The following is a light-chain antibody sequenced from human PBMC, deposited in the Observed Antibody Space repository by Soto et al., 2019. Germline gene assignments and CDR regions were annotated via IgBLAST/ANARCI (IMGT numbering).Light chain of an antibody. CDR3: ISHAGTSNV. Sequence: QSALTQPPSASGSLGQSVAISCTGTSSDVGATDYVSWYQHHSGKAPKLLLYEVNKRPSGVPDRFSGSKSGNTASLTVSVLQADDEADYYCISHAGTSNVLGTGTKLIVL. J-gene: IGLJ1*01. CDR2: EVN. V-gene: IGLV2-8*01. CDR1: SSDVGATDY.